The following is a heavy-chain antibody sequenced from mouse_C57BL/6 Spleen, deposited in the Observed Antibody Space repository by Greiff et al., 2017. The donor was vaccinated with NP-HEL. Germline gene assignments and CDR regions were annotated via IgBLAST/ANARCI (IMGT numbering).Heavy chain of an antibody. Sequence: VQLQQSGAELVKPGASVKISCKASGYAFSSYWMNWVKQRPGKGLEWIGQIYPGDGDTTYTGKFKGKATLTADKSSSTAYMQLSSLTSEDSAVYFCARSAPSGAWFAYWGQGTLVTVSA. J-gene: IGHJ3*01. CDR2: IYPGDGDT. CDR3: ARSAPSGAWFAY. V-gene: IGHV1-80*01. D-gene: IGHD4-1*01. CDR1: GYAFSSYW.